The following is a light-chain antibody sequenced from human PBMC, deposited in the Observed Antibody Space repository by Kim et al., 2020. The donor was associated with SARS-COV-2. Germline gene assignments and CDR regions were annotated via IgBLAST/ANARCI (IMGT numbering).Light chain of an antibody. CDR1: SGNIAGNH. Sequence: NFMLTQPHSVSESPGKTVTISCTRSSGNIAGNHVQWYQQRPGSAPTTVIYEHDQRPSGVPDRFSGSIDSSSNSASLTISGLKTEEEADYYCQSYDSSSHVVFGGGTQLTVL. V-gene: IGLV6-57*04. CDR2: EHD. J-gene: IGLJ2*01. CDR3: QSYDSSSHVV.